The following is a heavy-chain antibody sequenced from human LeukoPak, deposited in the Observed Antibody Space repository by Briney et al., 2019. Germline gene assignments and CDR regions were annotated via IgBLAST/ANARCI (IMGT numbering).Heavy chain of an antibody. CDR1: GGSISSSYYY. J-gene: IGHJ6*02. CDR2: IYYTGST. CDR3: ASSEATTTPPPYGMDV. D-gene: IGHD5-12*01. Sequence: SETLSLTCTVSGGSISSSYYYWGWIRQHPEKGLEWIGYIYYTGSTFYNPSLKSRVIISVDTSKNQFSLRLSSVTVADTAVYYCASSEATTTPPPYGMDVWGQGTTVTVSS. V-gene: IGHV4-31*03.